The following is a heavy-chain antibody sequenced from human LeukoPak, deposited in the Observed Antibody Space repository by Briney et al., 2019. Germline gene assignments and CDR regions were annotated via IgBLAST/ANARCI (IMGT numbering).Heavy chain of an antibody. V-gene: IGHV4-39*01. CDR2: IYYSGST. Sequence: SETLSLTCTVSGGSISSSSYYWGWIRQPPGKGLEWIGSIYYSGSTYYNPSLKSRVTISVDTSKNQFSLKLSSVTAADTAVYYCASHAFEYSYGDDAFDIWGQGTMVTVSS. CDR1: GGSISSSSYY. D-gene: IGHD5-18*01. J-gene: IGHJ3*02. CDR3: ASHAFEYSYGDDAFDI.